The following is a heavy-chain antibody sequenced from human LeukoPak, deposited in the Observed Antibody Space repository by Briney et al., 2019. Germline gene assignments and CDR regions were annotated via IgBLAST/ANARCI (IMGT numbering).Heavy chain of an antibody. D-gene: IGHD2-2*02. J-gene: IGHJ2*01. CDR3: ARDIVVVPAAISYFDL. CDR2: ISAYNGKT. CDR1: GYTFTSYG. V-gene: IGHV1-18*01. Sequence: ASVRVSCKASGYTFTSYGISWVRQAPGQGLEWMGWISAYNGKTNYAQKLQGRVTMTTDTSTTTAYMELRSLRSDDTAVYYCARDIVVVPAAISYFDLWGRGTLVTVSS.